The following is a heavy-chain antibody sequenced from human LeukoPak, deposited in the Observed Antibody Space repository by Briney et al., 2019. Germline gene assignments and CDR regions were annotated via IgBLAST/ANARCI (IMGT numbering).Heavy chain of an antibody. CDR1: GFSFDNYA. D-gene: IGHD2/OR15-2a*01. V-gene: IGHV3-23*01. CDR2: ISYGGGHNT. Sequence: PGGSLRLSCAASGFSFDNYAMTWVRQAPGKGLEWVSGISYGGGHNTYYADSVKGRFTISRDNSKNTLYLHMNSLTAEDTAVYYCAKAGGTFPGVAFDIWGQGTMVTVSS. CDR3: AKAGGTFPGVAFDI. J-gene: IGHJ3*02.